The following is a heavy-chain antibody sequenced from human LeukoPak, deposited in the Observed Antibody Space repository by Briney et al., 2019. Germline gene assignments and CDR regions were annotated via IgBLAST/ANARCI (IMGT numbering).Heavy chain of an antibody. J-gene: IGHJ3*01. CDR2: IAPSGRNT. D-gene: IGHD1-1*01. CDR3: AKDIQISA. CDR1: GFNFNDAA. Sequence: GGSLRLSCAASGFNFNDAAMTWVRQAPGKGLEWVSLIAPSGRNTYYTDSVRGRFTISRDNSKKTLSLQMNSLRVEDTAIYYCAKDIQISAWGLGTMVTVSS. V-gene: IGHV3-23*01.